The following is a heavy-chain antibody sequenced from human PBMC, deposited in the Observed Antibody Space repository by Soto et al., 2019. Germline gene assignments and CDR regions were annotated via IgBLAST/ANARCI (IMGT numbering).Heavy chain of an antibody. CDR1: GYTFTSYA. D-gene: IGHD6-25*01. Sequence: QVQHVQSGAEVKKPGASVKVSCKASGYTFTSYAMHWVRQAPGQRLEWMGWINAGNGNTKYSQKFQGRVTITRDTSASTAYMELSSLRSEDTAVYYCARDQGIAAGFDYWGQGTLVTVSS. CDR2: INAGNGNT. CDR3: ARDQGIAAGFDY. V-gene: IGHV1-3*01. J-gene: IGHJ4*02.